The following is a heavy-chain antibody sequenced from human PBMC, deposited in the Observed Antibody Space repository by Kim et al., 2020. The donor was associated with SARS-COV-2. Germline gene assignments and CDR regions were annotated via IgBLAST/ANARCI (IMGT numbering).Heavy chain of an antibody. CDR1: GFTFSLYN. V-gene: IGHV3-30-3*01. J-gene: IGHJ6*02. D-gene: IGHD3-10*01. Sequence: GGSLRLSCAASGFTFSLYNMHWVRQAPGKGLEWVTLISYNEDKKYDADSVKGRFTISRDNSKNTLYLQMNSLRGDDTAVYYCAREGRWDRDASRRGLYGVDFWGQGTTVIVSS. CDR3: AREGRWDRDASRRGLYGVDF. CDR2: ISYNEDKK.